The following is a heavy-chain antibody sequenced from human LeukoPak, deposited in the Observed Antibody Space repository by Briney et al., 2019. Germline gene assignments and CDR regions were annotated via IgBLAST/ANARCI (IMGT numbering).Heavy chain of an antibody. CDR2: IKSKTDGGTT. CDR1: ELTFSNAW. J-gene: IGHJ4*02. D-gene: IGHD6-13*01. CDR3: TTSRSLGY. Sequence: SGGSLRLSCAASELTFSNAWMRWVRQAPGKGLEWVGRIKSKTDGGTTDHAAPVKGRFTIPRDDSKDTLYLQMNSLKTEDTAVYYCTTSRSLGYWGQGTLVTVSS. V-gene: IGHV3-15*01.